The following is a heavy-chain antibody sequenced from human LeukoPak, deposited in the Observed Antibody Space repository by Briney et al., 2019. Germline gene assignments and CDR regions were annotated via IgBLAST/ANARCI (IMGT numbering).Heavy chain of an antibody. CDR2: INHSGST. Sequence: SETLSLTCAVYGGSFSGYYWSWIRQPPGKGLEWIGEINHSGSTNYNPSLKSRVTISVDTSKNQFSLKLSSVTAADTAVYYCARGGRWLQLRAFDYLGQGTLVTVSS. D-gene: IGHD5-24*01. CDR3: ARGGRWLQLRAFDY. V-gene: IGHV4-34*01. J-gene: IGHJ4*02. CDR1: GGSFSGYY.